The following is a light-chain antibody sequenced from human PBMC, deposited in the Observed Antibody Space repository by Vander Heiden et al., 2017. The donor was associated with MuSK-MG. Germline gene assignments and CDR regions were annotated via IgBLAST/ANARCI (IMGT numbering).Light chain of an antibody. J-gene: IGKJ4*01. CDR3: QQYNTNPPFT. Sequence: DVQMTQSPSSLSASVGDRVTITCRASQAISIYLAWFQHKPGKAPKSLIYDASILQSGVPSKFSGSGSGTDFTLTISSLQPEDSATYYCQQYNTNPPFTFGGGTKVEIK. CDR1: QAISIY. V-gene: IGKV1-16*02. CDR2: DAS.